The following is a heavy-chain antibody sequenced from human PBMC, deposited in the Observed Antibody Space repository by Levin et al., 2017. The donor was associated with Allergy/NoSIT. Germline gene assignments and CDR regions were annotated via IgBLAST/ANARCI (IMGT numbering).Heavy chain of an antibody. Sequence: LSLTCAASGFTFSSYAMHWVRQAPGKGLEWVAVISYDGSNKYYADSVKGRFTISRDNSKNTLYLQMNSLRAEDTAVYYCAREAPIDVVVTAYYFDYWGQGTLVTVSS. V-gene: IGHV3-30*04. CDR3: AREAPIDVVVTAYYFDY. CDR2: ISYDGSNK. D-gene: IGHD2-21*02. J-gene: IGHJ4*02. CDR1: GFTFSSYA.